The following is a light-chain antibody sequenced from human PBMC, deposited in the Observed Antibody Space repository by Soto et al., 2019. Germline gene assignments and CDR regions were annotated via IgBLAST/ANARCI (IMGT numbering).Light chain of an antibody. Sequence: EIEMTQSPATLSVSPGERATLFCRASQNVGSNLAWYQQKPGQAPRLLIHGASTRATGVPARFNGSGSGTDFTLTISGLQSEDFAVYYCQRYNDWPPWTFGQGTKVDIK. CDR3: QRYNDWPPWT. J-gene: IGKJ1*01. V-gene: IGKV3-15*01. CDR2: GAS. CDR1: QNVGSN.